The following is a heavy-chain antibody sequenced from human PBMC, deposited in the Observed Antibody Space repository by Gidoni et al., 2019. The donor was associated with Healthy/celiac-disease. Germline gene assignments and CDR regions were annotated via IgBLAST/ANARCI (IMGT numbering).Heavy chain of an antibody. CDR1: AFTFSSYG. D-gene: IGHD6-6*01. CDR3: ARDDSSSSTYYYYYGMDV. J-gene: IGHJ6*02. Sequence: QVQLVESGGGVVQPGRSLSLSCSASAFTFSSYGMHWVRQAPGKGLEWVAVIWYDGSNKYYADSVKGRFTISRDNSKNTLYLQMNSLRAEDTAVYYCARDDSSSSTYYYYYGMDVWGQGTTVTVSS. CDR2: IWYDGSNK. V-gene: IGHV3-33*01.